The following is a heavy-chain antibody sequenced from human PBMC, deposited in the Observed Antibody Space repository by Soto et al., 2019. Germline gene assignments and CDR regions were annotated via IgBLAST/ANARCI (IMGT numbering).Heavy chain of an antibody. CDR1: GYTFTGYY. Sequence: ASVKVSCKASGYTFTGYYMHWVRQAPGQGLEWMGWINPNSGGTNYAQKFQGRVTMTRDTSISTAYMELSRLRSDDTAVYYCARAGSSTRASFDYWGQGTLVTVSS. V-gene: IGHV1-2*02. CDR3: ARAGSSTRASFDY. J-gene: IGHJ4*02. D-gene: IGHD6-6*01. CDR2: INPNSGGT.